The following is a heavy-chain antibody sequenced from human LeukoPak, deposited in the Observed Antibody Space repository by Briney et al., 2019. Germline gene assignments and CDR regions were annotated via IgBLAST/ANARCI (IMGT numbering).Heavy chain of an antibody. CDR2: IWYDGSNK. Sequence: PGGSLRLSCAASGFTFSSYGMHWVRQAPGKGLEWVAVIWYDGSNKYYADSVKGRFTISRDNSKNTLYLQMNSLRAEDTAVYYCAKDKVRDTAMVTDYFDYWGQGTLVTVSS. D-gene: IGHD5-18*01. CDR1: GFTFSSYG. J-gene: IGHJ4*02. V-gene: IGHV3-30*02. CDR3: AKDKVRDTAMVTDYFDY.